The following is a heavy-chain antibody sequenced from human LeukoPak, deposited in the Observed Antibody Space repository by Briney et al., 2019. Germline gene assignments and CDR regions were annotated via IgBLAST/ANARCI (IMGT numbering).Heavy chain of an antibody. J-gene: IGHJ4*02. Sequence: SETLSLTCAVYGGSFSGYYLSWIRQPPGKGLEWIGEINHSGSTNYNPSLKSRVTISVDTSKNQFSLKLSSVTAADTAVYYCARRRGIVVVTGTYYSDYWGQGTLVTVSS. V-gene: IGHV4-34*01. CDR3: ARRRGIVVVTGTYYSDY. CDR1: GGSFSGYY. CDR2: INHSGST. D-gene: IGHD3-22*01.